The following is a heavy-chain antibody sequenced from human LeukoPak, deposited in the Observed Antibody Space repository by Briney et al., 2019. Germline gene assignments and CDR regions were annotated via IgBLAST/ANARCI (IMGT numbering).Heavy chain of an antibody. CDR2: ISSSSSYI. D-gene: IGHD3-9*01. CDR1: GFTFSSYS. CDR3: ARGADSGYSSDN. J-gene: IGHJ4*02. Sequence: PGGSLRLSCAASGFTFSSYSMNWVRQAPGKGLEWVSSISSSSSYIYYADSVKGRFTISRDNAKNSLYLQMNSLRAEDTAVYYCARGADSGYSSDNWGQGTVVSVSS. V-gene: IGHV3-21*01.